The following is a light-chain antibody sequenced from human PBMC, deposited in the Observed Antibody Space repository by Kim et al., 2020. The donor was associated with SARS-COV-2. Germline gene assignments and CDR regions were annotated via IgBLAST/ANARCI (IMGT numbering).Light chain of an antibody. CDR1: SSDVGRYNL. CDR2: EVT. J-gene: IGLJ2*01. CDR3: CSYAGSSTLI. V-gene: IGLV2-23*02. Sequence: GQSITISCTGTSSDVGRYNLVSWYQLQPGKAPKLLIYEVTKWPSGVSNRFSGSKSGNTASLTLSGLQAEDESDYYCCSYAGSSTLIFGGGTQLTVL.